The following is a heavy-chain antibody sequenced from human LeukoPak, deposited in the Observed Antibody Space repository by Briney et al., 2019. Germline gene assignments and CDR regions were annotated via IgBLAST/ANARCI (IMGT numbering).Heavy chain of an antibody. CDR2: INPNSGGT. V-gene: IGHV1-2*02. CDR3: ARGGYVWGSYRPGFDP. CDR1: GYTFISYY. D-gene: IGHD3-16*02. J-gene: IGHJ5*02. Sequence: GASVKVSCKASGYTFISYYMHWVRQAPGQGLEWMGWINPNSGGTNYAQKFQGRVTMTRDTSISTAYMELSRLRSDDTAVYYCARGGYVWGSYRPGFDPWGQGTLVTVSS.